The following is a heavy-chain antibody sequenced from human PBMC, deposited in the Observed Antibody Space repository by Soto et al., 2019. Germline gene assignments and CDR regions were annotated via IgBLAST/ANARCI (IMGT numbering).Heavy chain of an antibody. V-gene: IGHV3-33*05. Sequence: QVHLVESGGGVVQPGTSLRLSCVGSGFTFRRYVIHWVRQAPGKGLEWVALTSYDGRNNFYGDSVKGRFTISRDNSRNTVELQLNSLRLEDPALYYCARWGTTGGLDVWGQGTLVSVSS. CDR2: TSYDGRNN. J-gene: IGHJ4*02. D-gene: IGHD3-16*01. CDR3: ARWGTTGGLDV. CDR1: GFTFRRYV.